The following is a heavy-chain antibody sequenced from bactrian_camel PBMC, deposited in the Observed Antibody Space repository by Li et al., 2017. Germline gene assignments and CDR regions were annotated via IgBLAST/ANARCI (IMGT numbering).Heavy chain of an antibody. CDR3: AATAGACYGKIDFGLGLSDFGI. CDR1: GYTFNTYS. J-gene: IGHJ6*01. Sequence: HVQLVESGGGSALAGGSVRLSCASSGYTFNTYSWFRQAPGQEREGVAAIDTGDGSTYYLNSVEGRYTISHDNAKNTLHLQMDSLKPEDTAIYYCAATAGACYGKIDFGLGLSDFGIWGQGTQVTVSS. D-gene: IGHD5*01. CDR2: IDTGDGST. V-gene: IGHV3S1*01.